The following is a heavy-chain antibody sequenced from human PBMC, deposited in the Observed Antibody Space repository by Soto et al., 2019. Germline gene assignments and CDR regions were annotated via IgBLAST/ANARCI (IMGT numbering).Heavy chain of an antibody. CDR3: ERSKSGSYFSY. CDR1: GGSISSYY. CDR2: IYYSGST. D-gene: IGHD1-26*01. V-gene: IGHV4-59*01. J-gene: IGHJ4*01. Sequence: SETLSLTCTVSGGSISSYYWSWIRQPPGKGLEWIGYIYYSGSTNYNPSLKSRVTISVATSKNQFSLKMSSVTAADQAVYYCERSKSGSYFSYRAHGTLVTVSS.